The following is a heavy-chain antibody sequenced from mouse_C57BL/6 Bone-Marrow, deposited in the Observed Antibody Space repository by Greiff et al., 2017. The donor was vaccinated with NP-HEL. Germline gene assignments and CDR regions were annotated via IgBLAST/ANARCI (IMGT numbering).Heavy chain of an antibody. Sequence: VQLQQSGPVLVKPGASVTMSCKASGYTFTDYYMNWVKQSHGKSLEWIGVINPYNGGTNYNQKFKGKATLTVDKSSSTAYMELNSLTSEDSADYYCARARYWYFDVWGTGTTVTVSS. J-gene: IGHJ1*03. CDR3: ARARYWYFDV. V-gene: IGHV1-19*01. CDR2: INPYNGGT. CDR1: GYTFTDYY.